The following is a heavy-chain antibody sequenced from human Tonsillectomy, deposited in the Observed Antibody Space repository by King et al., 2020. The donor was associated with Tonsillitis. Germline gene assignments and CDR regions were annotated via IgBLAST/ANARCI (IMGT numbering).Heavy chain of an antibody. CDR1: GSINGSY. CDR3: ARLDYFGSGSYWYFDL. J-gene: IGHJ2*01. V-gene: IGHV4-59*08. CDR2: IYYSGTT. D-gene: IGHD3-10*01. Sequence: QLQESGPGLVKPSETLSLTCTVSGSINGSYWSWIRQPPGKGLEWIGYIYYSGTTNYNPSLRSRVTISVDTSKNQFSLRLSSLTAADTAVYYCARLDYFGSGSYWYFDLWGRGTLVTVSS.